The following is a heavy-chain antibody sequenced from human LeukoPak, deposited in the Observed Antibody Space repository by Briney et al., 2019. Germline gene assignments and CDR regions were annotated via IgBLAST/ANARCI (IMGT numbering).Heavy chain of an antibody. CDR2: ISSSSSYI. CDR1: GFTFSSYS. D-gene: IGHD5-24*01. Sequence: GGSLRLSCAASGFTFSSYSMNWVRQAPGKGLEWVSYISSSSSYIYYADSVKGRFTISRDNAKNSLYLQMNSLRAEDTAVYYCARSGRWLQSGKFDYWGQGTLVTVSS. CDR3: ARSGRWLQSGKFDY. J-gene: IGHJ4*02. V-gene: IGHV3-21*05.